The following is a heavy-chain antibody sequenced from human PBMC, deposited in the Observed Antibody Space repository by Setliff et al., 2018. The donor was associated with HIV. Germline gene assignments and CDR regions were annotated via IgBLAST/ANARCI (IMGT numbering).Heavy chain of an antibody. Sequence: KTSETLSLTCTVSGDSIGYYYWSWIRQPAGRGLEWMGGIHTSGSTNYNPSLTSRVTLSVDTSKNQFFLKMTSLSAADTAVYYCARDRIEVVVDGPHDFFDVWGRGTTVTVSS. CDR1: GDSIGYYY. D-gene: IGHD2-15*01. V-gene: IGHV4-4*07. CDR3: ARDRIEVVVDGPHDFFDV. CDR2: IHTSGST. J-gene: IGHJ3*01.